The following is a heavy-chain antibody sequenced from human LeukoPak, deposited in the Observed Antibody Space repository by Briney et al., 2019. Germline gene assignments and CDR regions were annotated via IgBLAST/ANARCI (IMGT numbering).Heavy chain of an antibody. V-gene: IGHV4-59*08. Sequence: SETLSLTCTLSGGSISSYYWSWIRQPPGKGLEWIGYIYYSGRTNYNPSLKSRVTISVDTSKNQFSLKLSSVTAADTAVYYCASAREDITIFGVVPNWFDPWGQGTLVTVSS. CDR3: ASAREDITIFGVVPNWFDP. D-gene: IGHD3-3*01. J-gene: IGHJ5*02. CDR2: IYYSGRT. CDR1: GGSISSYY.